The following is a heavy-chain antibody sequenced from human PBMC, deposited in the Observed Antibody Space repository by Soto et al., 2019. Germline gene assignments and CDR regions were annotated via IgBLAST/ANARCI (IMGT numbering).Heavy chain of an antibody. Sequence: EVQLLESGGDLVQPGGSLRLSCAASGFTFSSYSMSWVRQAPGKGLEWVSAISGSGGSTYYADSVKGRFTISRDNSKNTLYLQMNSLRAEDTAVYYCAKGHQGYCSGGSCYSAFYWGQGTLVTVSS. CDR2: ISGSGGST. D-gene: IGHD2-15*01. J-gene: IGHJ4*02. CDR1: GFTFSSYS. CDR3: AKGHQGYCSGGSCYSAFY. V-gene: IGHV3-23*01.